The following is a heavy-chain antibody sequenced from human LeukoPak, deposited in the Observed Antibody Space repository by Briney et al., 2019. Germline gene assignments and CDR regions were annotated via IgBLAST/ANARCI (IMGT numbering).Heavy chain of an antibody. Sequence: ASVKVSCKASGYTFTSYYMHWVRQAPGQGLEWMGIINPSGGSTSYAQKFQGRVTMTRDTSTSTVHMELSSLRSEDTAVYYCAKTAYCGGDCYSLYYGMDVWGQGTTVTVSS. CDR2: INPSGGST. D-gene: IGHD2-21*02. J-gene: IGHJ6*02. CDR1: GYTFTSYY. V-gene: IGHV1-46*01. CDR3: AKTAYCGGDCYSLYYGMDV.